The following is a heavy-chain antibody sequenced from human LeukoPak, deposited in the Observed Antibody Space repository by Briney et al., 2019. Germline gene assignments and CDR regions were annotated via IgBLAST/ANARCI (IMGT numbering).Heavy chain of an antibody. CDR1: GGSMSPVY. V-gene: IGHV4-59*08. J-gene: IGHJ3*02. D-gene: IGHD1-1*01. Sequence: SETLSLTCTVSGGSMSPVYCSWIRQSPGKGLEWIGAIYYSGGANYNPSLKSRVTISVDTSKNQFSLELSSVTAADTAVYYCAVNSTKHTFDIWGQGTMVTVSS. CDR2: IYYSGGA. CDR3: AVNSTKHTFDI.